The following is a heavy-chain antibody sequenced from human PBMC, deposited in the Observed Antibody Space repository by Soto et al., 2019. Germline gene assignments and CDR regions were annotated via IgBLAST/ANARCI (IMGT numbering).Heavy chain of an antibody. V-gene: IGHV3-30*18. CDR2: ISYDGSNK. Sequence: QVQLVESGGGVVQPGRSLRLSCAASGFTFSSYGMHWVRQAPGKGLEWVAVISYDGSNKYYADSAKGRFTISSDNSKNTLYLQMNSLRAEDTAVYYCEKDGYYDSSGYDPDYWGQGTLVTVSS. J-gene: IGHJ4*02. D-gene: IGHD3-22*01. CDR1: GFTFSSYG. CDR3: EKDGYYDSSGYDPDY.